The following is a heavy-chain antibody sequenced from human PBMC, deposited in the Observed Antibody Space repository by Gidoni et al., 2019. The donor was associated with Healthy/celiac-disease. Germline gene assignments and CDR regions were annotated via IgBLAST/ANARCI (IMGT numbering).Heavy chain of an antibody. CDR2: ISGSGGST. Sequence: EVQLLESGGGLVQPGGSLRLSCAASGFTFSSYAMSWVRQAPGKGLEWVSAISGSGGSTYYADSVKGRFTISRDNSKNTLYLQMNSLRAEDTAVYYCVPFLYGSGRGAHWGQGTLVTVSS. CDR1: GFTFSSYA. D-gene: IGHD3-10*01. CDR3: VPFLYGSGRGAH. V-gene: IGHV3-23*01. J-gene: IGHJ4*02.